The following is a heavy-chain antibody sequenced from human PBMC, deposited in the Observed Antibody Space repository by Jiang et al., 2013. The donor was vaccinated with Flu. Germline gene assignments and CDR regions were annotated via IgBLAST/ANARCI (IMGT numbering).Heavy chain of an antibody. J-gene: IGHJ4*02. CDR3: ARDPMYSSSWLDY. Sequence: ASGFTFSSYGMHWVRQAPGKGLEWVAVIWYDGSNKYYADSVKGRFTISRDNSKNTLYLQMNSLRAEDTAVYYCARDPMYSSSWLDYWGQGTLVTVSS. CDR2: IWYDGSNK. CDR1: GFTFSSYG. D-gene: IGHD6-13*01. V-gene: IGHV3-33*01.